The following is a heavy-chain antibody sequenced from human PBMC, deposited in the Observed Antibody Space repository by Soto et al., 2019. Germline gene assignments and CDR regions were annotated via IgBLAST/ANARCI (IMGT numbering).Heavy chain of an antibody. D-gene: IGHD5-12*01. CDR1: VGSISSGGYY. Sequence: TLSFTGTVSVGSISSGGYYWRWIRQHPGKGLEWIGYIYYRGSTYYNPSLKSRVTISVDTSKNRFSLKLSSVTAADTAVYYCARVEMATIRYYYYGMDVWGQGTTVTVSS. V-gene: IGHV4-31*03. CDR3: ARVEMATIRYYYYGMDV. CDR2: IYYRGST. J-gene: IGHJ6*02.